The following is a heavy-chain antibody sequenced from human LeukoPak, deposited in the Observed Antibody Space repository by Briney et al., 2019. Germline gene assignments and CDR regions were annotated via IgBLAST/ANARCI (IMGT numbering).Heavy chain of an antibody. CDR3: AREGGSSSTVFDY. CDR2: IIPIFGTA. Sequence: ASVKVSCKASGGTFSSYAISWVRQAPGQGLEWMGGIIPIFGTANYAQKFQGRVTITADESTSTAYMELSSLRSEDTAVYYCAREGGSSSTVFDYWGQGTLVTVSS. D-gene: IGHD6-6*01. V-gene: IGHV1-69*13. J-gene: IGHJ4*02. CDR1: GGTFSSYA.